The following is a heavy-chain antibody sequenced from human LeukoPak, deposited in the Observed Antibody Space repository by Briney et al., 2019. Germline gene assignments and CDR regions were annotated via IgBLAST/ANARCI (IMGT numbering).Heavy chain of an antibody. CDR3: ARVGGYCSTTSCSYGMDV. D-gene: IGHD2-2*01. Sequence: RASVKVSCKASGYTFTVYYMHWVRQAPGQGLEWMGWLNPNSGGTNYAQKFQGRVTMTRDTSISTAYVELSGLTSDDTAVYYCARVGGYCSTTSCSYGMDVWGQGTTVTVSS. CDR1: GYTFTVYY. J-gene: IGHJ6*02. V-gene: IGHV1-2*02. CDR2: LNPNSGGT.